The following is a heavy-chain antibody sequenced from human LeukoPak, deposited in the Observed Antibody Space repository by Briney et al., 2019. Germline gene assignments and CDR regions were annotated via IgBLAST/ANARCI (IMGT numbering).Heavy chain of an antibody. CDR1: GASISSGTYS. Sequence: SETLSLTCTVSGASISSGTYSWSWIRQPPGEGLEWIGYIYHIGSTYYNPSLKGRVTISVDRSKNQFSLNLNFVTAADTALYYCARGDGSGSGRWFDPWGQGTLITVSS. V-gene: IGHV4-30-2*01. D-gene: IGHD3-10*01. J-gene: IGHJ5*02. CDR3: ARGDGSGSGRWFDP. CDR2: IYHIGST.